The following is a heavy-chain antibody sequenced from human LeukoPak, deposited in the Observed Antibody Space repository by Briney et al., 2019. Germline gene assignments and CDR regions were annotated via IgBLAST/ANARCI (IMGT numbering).Heavy chain of an antibody. CDR2: IYYSGNT. Sequence: SETLSLTCTVSGGSVSSGSYYWSWIRQPPGKGLEWIGYIYYSGNTNYNPSLKSRVTISVDTSKNQFSLKLSSVTAADTAVYYCARDSMAASAFDIWGQGTMVTVSS. CDR1: GGSVSSGSYY. D-gene: IGHD5-24*01. CDR3: ARDSMAASAFDI. V-gene: IGHV4-61*01. J-gene: IGHJ3*02.